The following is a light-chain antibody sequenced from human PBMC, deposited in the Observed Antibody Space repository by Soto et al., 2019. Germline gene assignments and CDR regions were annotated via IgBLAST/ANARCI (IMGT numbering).Light chain of an antibody. CDR2: GAS. CDR1: QSVSSN. Sequence: EIVMTQSPATLSVSPGERATLSCRASQSVSSNLAWYQQKPGQAPRLLIYGASTRATGIAARFSGSGSGTEFTLTISSLQSEDFAVYCCQQYKNRPPFTFRPGTKVDIK. CDR3: QQYKNRPPFT. V-gene: IGKV3-15*01. J-gene: IGKJ3*01.